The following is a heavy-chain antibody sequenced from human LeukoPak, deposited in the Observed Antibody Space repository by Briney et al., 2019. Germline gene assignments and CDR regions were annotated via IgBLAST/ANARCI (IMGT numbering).Heavy chain of an antibody. V-gene: IGHV1-2*02. J-gene: IGHJ5*02. Sequence: ASVKVSCKASGYTFLEYHLHWVRQAPGQGLEWMGWINPKNGDTNFAQKFRGRVTVTRDTSITTAYMELTSLTFDDTAVYYCARDRVGLLAPGVMDSWGQGTPVIVSS. CDR3: ARDRVGLLAPGVMDS. D-gene: IGHD2-8*01. CDR1: GYTFLEYH. CDR2: INPKNGDT.